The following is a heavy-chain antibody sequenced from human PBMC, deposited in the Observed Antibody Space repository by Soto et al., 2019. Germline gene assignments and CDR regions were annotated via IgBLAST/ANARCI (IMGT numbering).Heavy chain of an antibody. D-gene: IGHD2-2*01. CDR3: ATMPGS. CDR2: LHLSGST. J-gene: IGHJ4*02. Sequence: KQSQTLSLTCTVSGGSISSYYWSWIRQPPGKGLEWIGYLHLSGSTNYNPSLKSRVTISVDTSKNQFSLKLTSVTAADTAVYYCATMPGSWGQGTLVTVSS. CDR1: GGSISSYY. V-gene: IGHV4-4*08.